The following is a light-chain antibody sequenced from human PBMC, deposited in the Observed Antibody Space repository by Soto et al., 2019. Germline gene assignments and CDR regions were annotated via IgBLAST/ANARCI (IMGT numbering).Light chain of an antibody. Sequence: QSALTQPPSASGSPGQSVTISCTGTSSDVGGYNYVSWYQQHPGKAPTLMIYEVSKRPSGVPDRFSGSKSGNTASLTVSGLQAEDEADYYCSSYAGSNVVFGTGTKLTVL. J-gene: IGLJ1*01. CDR2: EVS. CDR1: SSDVGGYNY. V-gene: IGLV2-8*01. CDR3: SSYAGSNVV.